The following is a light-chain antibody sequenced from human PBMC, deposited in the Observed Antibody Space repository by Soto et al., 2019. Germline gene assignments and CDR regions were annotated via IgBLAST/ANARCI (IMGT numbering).Light chain of an antibody. V-gene: IGLV2-23*01. Sequence: QSALTQPASVSGSPGQSITISCTGTSSDVGSYNLVSWYQQHPGKAPKLMIYEGSKRPSGVSNRFSGSKSGNTASLTISGLQAEVEADYYCSSYAGSSPPHVVFGGGTKLTVL. CDR1: SSDVGSYNL. J-gene: IGLJ2*01. CDR2: EGS. CDR3: SSYAGSSPPHVV.